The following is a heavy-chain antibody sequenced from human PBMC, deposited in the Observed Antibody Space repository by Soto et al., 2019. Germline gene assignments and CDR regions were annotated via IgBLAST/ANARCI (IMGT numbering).Heavy chain of an antibody. J-gene: IGHJ5*02. CDR1: GSIFSSYD. D-gene: IGHD3-10*01. CDR2: ISSGSGNI. V-gene: IGHV3-48*04. Sequence: HPGGSLRLSCAASGSIFSSYDMNWVRQAPGKGLEWVSYISSGSGNILYADSVKGRFTISRDNAKNSLYLQMNSLRAEDTAVYYCARTYGTGSLNWFDPWGQGTLVTVSS. CDR3: ARTYGTGSLNWFDP.